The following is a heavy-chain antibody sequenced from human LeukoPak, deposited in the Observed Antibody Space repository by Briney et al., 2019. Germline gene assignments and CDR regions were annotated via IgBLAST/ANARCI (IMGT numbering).Heavy chain of an antibody. CDR1: GYRFTSYW. CDR3: ARQWGDCSSTSCYSAD. V-gene: IGHV5-51*01. J-gene: IGHJ4*02. D-gene: IGHD2-2*01. CDR2: IYPGDSDT. Sequence: GASLKISCKGSGYRFTSYWIGWVRQMSGKGLEWMGIIYPGDSDTRYSPSFQGQVTISADKSISTAYLQWSSLKAADTAIYYCARQWGDCSSTSCYSADWGQGTLVTVSS.